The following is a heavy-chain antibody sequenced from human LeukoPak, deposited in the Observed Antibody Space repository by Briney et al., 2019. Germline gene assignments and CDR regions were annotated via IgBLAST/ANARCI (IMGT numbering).Heavy chain of an antibody. Sequence: GGSLRLSCAGSGPTLSRYAMSWVRRAPGRGLEWVSSLGNSGSTNHAESVEGRFTIYRDDSKNTLYLQMVSLRAEDTAVYFCARGDDYGDRSIWLYWGRGTQVTVSS. J-gene: IGHJ4*02. CDR2: LGNSGST. CDR3: ARGDDYGDRSIWLY. V-gene: IGHV3-23*01. D-gene: IGHD4-17*01. CDR1: GPTLSRYA.